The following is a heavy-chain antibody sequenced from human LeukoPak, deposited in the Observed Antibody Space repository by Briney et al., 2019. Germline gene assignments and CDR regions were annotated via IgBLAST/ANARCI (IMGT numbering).Heavy chain of an antibody. CDR1: GFTFSNHA. CDR3: ARTVAGDN. Sequence: GSLRLSCAASGFTFSNHAMNWVRQAPGKGLEWVSAISGSGASTYFADSVRGRFTISRDNSKNTLYLQMNSLRAEDTAIYYCARTVAGDNWAQGTLVTVSS. V-gene: IGHV3-23*01. D-gene: IGHD6-19*01. J-gene: IGHJ4*02. CDR2: ISGSGAST.